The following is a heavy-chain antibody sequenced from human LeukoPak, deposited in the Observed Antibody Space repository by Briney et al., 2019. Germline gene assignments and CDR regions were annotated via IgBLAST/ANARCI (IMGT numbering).Heavy chain of an antibody. D-gene: IGHD5-18*01. CDR3: ARDLSGIAGYTYGRGIDY. J-gene: IGHJ4*02. Sequence: PGGSLRLSCAASGFTFSSHWMSWVRQAPGKGLEWVANIKKDGSEKYYVDAVKGRFTISRDNAKTSLYQQMNSLRAEDTAVYYCARDLSGIAGYTYGRGIDYSGQGTLVTVSS. CDR1: GFTFSSHW. V-gene: IGHV3-7*01. CDR2: IKKDGSEK.